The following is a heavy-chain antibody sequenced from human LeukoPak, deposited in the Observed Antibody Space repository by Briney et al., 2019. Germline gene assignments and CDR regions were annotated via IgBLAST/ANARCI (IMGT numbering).Heavy chain of an antibody. CDR1: GFTLSSYA. J-gene: IGHJ4*02. CDR3: AKYAGIVGATWRFDY. CDR2: ISGSGGST. V-gene: IGHV3-23*01. Sequence: GGSLRLSCAASGFTLSSYAMSWVRQAPGKGLEWVSAISGSGGSTYYADSVKGRFAISRDNSKNTLYLQMNSLRAEDTAVYYCAKYAGIVGATWRFDYWGQGTLVTVSS. D-gene: IGHD1-26*01.